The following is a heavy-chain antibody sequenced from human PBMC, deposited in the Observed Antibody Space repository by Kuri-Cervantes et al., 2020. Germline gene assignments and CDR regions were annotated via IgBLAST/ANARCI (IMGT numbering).Heavy chain of an antibody. CDR3: ARTIAVAGMDY. CDR1: GYSFTSYW. D-gene: IGHD6-19*01. J-gene: IGHJ4*02. CDR2: IYPGDSDT. Sequence: GGSLRLSCKGSGYSFTSYWIGWVRQMPGKGLEWMGIIYPGDSDTRYSPSFQGQVTISADKSISTAYLQWSSLKASDTAMYYCARTIAVAGMDYWGQGTLVTVSS. V-gene: IGHV5-51*01.